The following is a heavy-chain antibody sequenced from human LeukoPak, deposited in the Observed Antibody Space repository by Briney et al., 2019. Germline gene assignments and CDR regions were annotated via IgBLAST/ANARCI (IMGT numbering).Heavy chain of an antibody. J-gene: IGHJ4*02. D-gene: IGHD3-22*01. Sequence: GGSLRLSCAASGFIFDDYVMHWVRQAPGKGLAWVSGISWNSGIIAYADSVEGRFTISRDNAKNSLYLQMNSLRAEDTALYYCAKAASSDWKDYFDYWGQGTLVTVSS. CDR3: AKAASSDWKDYFDY. CDR1: GFIFDDYV. CDR2: ISWNSGII. V-gene: IGHV3-9*01.